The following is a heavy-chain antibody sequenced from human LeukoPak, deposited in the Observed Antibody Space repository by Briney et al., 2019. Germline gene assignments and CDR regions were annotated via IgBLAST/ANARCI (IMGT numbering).Heavy chain of an antibody. J-gene: IGHJ4*02. CDR2: ISGSGGST. CDR1: GFTFRRYA. D-gene: IGHD3-22*01. Sequence: GGSLRLSCAASGFTFRRYAMSRGRQAPGKGVEWGSAISGSGGSTYYADSVKGRFTISRENSKNTMYLQMNSLRAEDTAVYYCAKGDSSGYYYRPGYYFDYWGQGTLVTVSS. V-gene: IGHV3-23*01. CDR3: AKGDSSGYYYRPGYYFDY.